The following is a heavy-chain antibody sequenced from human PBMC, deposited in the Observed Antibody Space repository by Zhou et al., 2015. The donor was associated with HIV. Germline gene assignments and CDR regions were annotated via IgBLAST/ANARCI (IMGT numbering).Heavy chain of an antibody. D-gene: IGHD6-19*01. Sequence: QVQLVESGGGLVQPGGSLRLSCAASAIIFSDYYMSWIRQAPGKGLEWLSYISGTGTSIYYADSVKGRFTISRDNSKTTLYLQMNSLRAEDTAVYYCATPKGPYSSGWTPTSASWFDPWGQGTLVTVSS. CDR3: ATPKGPYSSGWTPTSASWFDP. J-gene: IGHJ5*02. CDR1: AIIFSDYY. CDR2: ISGTGTSI. V-gene: IGHV3-11*01.